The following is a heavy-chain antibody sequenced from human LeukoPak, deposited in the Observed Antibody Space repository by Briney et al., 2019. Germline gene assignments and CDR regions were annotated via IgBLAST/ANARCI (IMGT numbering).Heavy chain of an antibody. J-gene: IGHJ1*01. V-gene: IGHV3-30*18. CDR1: GFTFSSYG. D-gene: IGHD6-19*01. CDR3: AKVGSSGWRDFAEYFQH. CDR2: ISYDGSNK. Sequence: GGSLRLSCAASGFTFSSYGMHWVRQAPGKGLEWVAVISYDGSNKYYADSVKGRFTISRDNSKNTLYLQMNSLRAEDTAVYYCAKVGSSGWRDFAEYFQHWGQGTLVTVSS.